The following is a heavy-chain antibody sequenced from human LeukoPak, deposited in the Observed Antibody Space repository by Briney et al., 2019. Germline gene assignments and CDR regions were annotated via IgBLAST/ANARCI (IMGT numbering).Heavy chain of an antibody. D-gene: IGHD2/OR15-2a*01. Sequence: SETLSLTCTVSGDSISTSNSYWGWIRQPPGKGLEWIGSIYYSGNTYYNPSLKSRVTISVDTSKNQFSLKLSSVTAADTAVYYCARQYFLVLSLYYFDYWGQGSLVTVSS. CDR3: ARQYFLVLSLYYFDY. CDR1: GDSISTSNSY. V-gene: IGHV4-39*01. J-gene: IGHJ4*02. CDR2: IYYSGNT.